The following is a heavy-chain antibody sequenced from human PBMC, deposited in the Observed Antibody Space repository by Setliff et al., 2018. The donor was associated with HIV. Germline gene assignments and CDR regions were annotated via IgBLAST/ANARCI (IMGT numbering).Heavy chain of an antibody. J-gene: IGHJ6*03. V-gene: IGHV3-74*01. CDR2: INSDGSST. CDR1: GFTFSSYW. Sequence: PGGSLRLSCAASGFTFSSYWMHWVRQAPGKGLVWVSRINSDGSSTSYADSVKGRFTISRDNAKNSLYLQMNSLRAEDTAVYYCVRVAYEYIYGYNNYYYMDVWGKGTTVTVSS. CDR3: VRVAYEYIYGYNNYYYMDV. D-gene: IGHD5-18*01.